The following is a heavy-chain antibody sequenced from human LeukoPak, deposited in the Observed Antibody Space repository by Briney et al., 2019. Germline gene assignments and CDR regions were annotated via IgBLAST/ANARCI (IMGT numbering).Heavy chain of an antibody. Sequence: ASVRVSCKASGYTFTSYDFNWVRQATGQGLEWMGWMNPNSGNTGYAQKFQGRVTMTRNTSISTAYMELSSLRSEDTAVYYCARGGDYGDYGIYYYGMDVWGQGITVTVSS. J-gene: IGHJ6*02. D-gene: IGHD4-17*01. CDR1: GYTFTSYD. CDR2: MNPNSGNT. V-gene: IGHV1-8*01. CDR3: ARGGDYGDYGIYYYGMDV.